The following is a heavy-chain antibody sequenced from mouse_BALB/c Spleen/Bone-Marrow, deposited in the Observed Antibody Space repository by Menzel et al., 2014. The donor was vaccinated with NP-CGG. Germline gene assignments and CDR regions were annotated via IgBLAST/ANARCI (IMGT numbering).Heavy chain of an antibody. CDR1: GFTFSSYA. V-gene: IGHV5-6-5*01. D-gene: IGHD3-1*01. Sequence: EVMLVESGGGLVKPGGSLKLSCAASGFTFSSYAMSWVCQTPEKRLEWGASISSGGSTYYPDSVKGRFTISRENARNILYLQMSSLRTENTAMYYCARGNSSGYPYAMDYWGQGTSVTVSS. J-gene: IGHJ4*01. CDR2: ISSGGST. CDR3: ARGNSSGYPYAMDY.